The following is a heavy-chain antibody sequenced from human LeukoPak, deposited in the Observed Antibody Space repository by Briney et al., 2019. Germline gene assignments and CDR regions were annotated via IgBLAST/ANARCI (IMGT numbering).Heavy chain of an antibody. CDR1: GFTFSDYY. CDR2: TSSSGSTI. V-gene: IGHV3-11*04. D-gene: IGHD1-7*01. CDR3: ARELDLYNWNYGGGYYFDY. J-gene: IGHJ4*02. Sequence: GGSLRLSCAASGFTFSDYYMSWIHQAPGKGLEWVSYTSSSGSTIYYADSVKGRFTISRDNAKNSLYLQMNSLRAEDTAVYYCARELDLYNWNYGGGYYFDYWGQGTLVTVSS.